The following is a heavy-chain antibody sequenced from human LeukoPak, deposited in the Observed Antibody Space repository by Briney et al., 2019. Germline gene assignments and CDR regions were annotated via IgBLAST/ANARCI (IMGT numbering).Heavy chain of an antibody. CDR1: GFTFSNYG. V-gene: IGHV3-23*01. CDR3: AKDRFRQSGSFFDL. CDR2: ISDSGAAT. J-gene: IGHJ4*02. Sequence: GGSLRLSCAASGFTFSNYGMSWVRQAPGKGLERVSGISDSGAATYHADSVKGRFTISRDNSKSILYLQMNNLGAEDTATYYCAKDRFRQSGSFFDLWGQGILVTVSS. D-gene: IGHD1-26*01.